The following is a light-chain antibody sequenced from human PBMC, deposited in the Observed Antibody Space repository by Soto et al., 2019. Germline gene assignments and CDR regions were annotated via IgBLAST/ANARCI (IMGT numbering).Light chain of an antibody. V-gene: IGKV1-5*01. CDR1: QSIAAS. Sequence: DVQMTQSPSTLSASVGDTVTITCRASQSIAASLAWYQQKPGEAPKLLIYDVSNLESGVPSRFSGSGSGTEFSLTIRSLQAEDFATYYCQQYDYSRSFGRGNRGEI. CDR2: DVS. CDR3: QQYDYSRS. J-gene: IGKJ4*01.